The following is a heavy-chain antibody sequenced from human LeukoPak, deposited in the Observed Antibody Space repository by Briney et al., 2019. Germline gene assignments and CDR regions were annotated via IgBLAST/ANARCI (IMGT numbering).Heavy chain of an antibody. CDR2: IDRSGVT. Sequence: GGSLRLSCAASGFTVHSNYMSWVRQAPGKGLEWVSVIDRSGVTHYADSVKGRFTISRDNSKNTLYLQMNSLRAEDTAVYYCARDPLGYFYGSGSYYSVRDYWGQGILVTVSS. CDR3: ARDPLGYFYGSGSYYSVRDY. J-gene: IGHJ4*02. V-gene: IGHV3-66*03. CDR1: GFTVHSNY. D-gene: IGHD3-10*01.